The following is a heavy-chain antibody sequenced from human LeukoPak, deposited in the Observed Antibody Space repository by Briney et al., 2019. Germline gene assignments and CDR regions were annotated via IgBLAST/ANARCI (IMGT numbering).Heavy chain of an antibody. V-gene: IGHV1-2*02. CDR1: GYTFTGYY. Sequence: WASVKVSCKASGYTFTGYYMHWVRQAPGQGLEWMGWINPNSGGTNYAQKFQGRVTMTRDTSISTAYMDLSRLRSDDTAVYYCARDLLSDYYDSSGEVFWGQGTLVTVSS. CDR2: INPNSGGT. D-gene: IGHD3-22*01. J-gene: IGHJ4*02. CDR3: ARDLLSDYYDSSGEVF.